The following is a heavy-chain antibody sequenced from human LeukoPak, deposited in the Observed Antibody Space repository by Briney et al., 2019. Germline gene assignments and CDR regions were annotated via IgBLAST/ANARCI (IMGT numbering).Heavy chain of an antibody. V-gene: IGHV3-23*01. CDR3: ARDTAGVDY. CDR2: ISGSGGST. CDR1: GFTFSSYA. J-gene: IGHJ4*02. D-gene: IGHD1-26*01. Sequence: PGGSLRLSCAASGFTFSSYAMSWVRQAPGKGLEWVSAISGSGGSTYYADSVKGRFTISRDNSKNTLYLQMNSLRAQDTAIYYCARDTAGVDYWGQGTLVTVSS.